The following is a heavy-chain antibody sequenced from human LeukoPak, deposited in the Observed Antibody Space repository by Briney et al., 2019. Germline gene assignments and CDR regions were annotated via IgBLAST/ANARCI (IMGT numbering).Heavy chain of an antibody. Sequence: GGSLRLSCAASGFTFSDHYMDWVRQAPGKGLDWIGRSRNRAHSCSTEYAASVKGRFTVSRADSENSLYLQMNSLKTDDTAVYYCVALIRGLGYWGQGTLVTVSS. V-gene: IGHV3-72*01. J-gene: IGHJ4*02. CDR2: SRNRAHSCST. CDR1: GFTFSDHY. CDR3: VALIRGLGY. D-gene: IGHD3-10*01.